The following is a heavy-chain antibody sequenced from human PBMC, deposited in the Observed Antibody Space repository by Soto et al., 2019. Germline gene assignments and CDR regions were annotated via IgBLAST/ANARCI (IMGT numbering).Heavy chain of an antibody. CDR1: GGTFSSYA. CDR2: IIPICGTA. J-gene: IGHJ6*02. Sequence: QVQLVQSGAEVKKPGSSVKVSCKASGGTFSSYAISWVRQAPGQGLEWMGGIIPICGTANYAQKFQGRVTITAAESTSTTYMELSSLRSEDTAVYYCARAGYSSRYYYYYDGMDVWGQGTTVTVSS. CDR3: ARAGYSSRYYYYYDGMDV. D-gene: IGHD6-13*01. V-gene: IGHV1-69*01.